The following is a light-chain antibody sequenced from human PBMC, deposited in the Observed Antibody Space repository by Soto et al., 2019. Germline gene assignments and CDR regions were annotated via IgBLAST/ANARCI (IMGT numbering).Light chain of an antibody. Sequence: IVLTQSPGTLSLSPWERATLSCRASQSVSSTFLAWYQQKPGQAPRLLIFGVSNRATGIPDRFSGSGSGTDFTLTISRLEPEDFAVYYCHQYVSSWTFGQGTKVDIK. J-gene: IGKJ1*01. CDR3: HQYVSSWT. V-gene: IGKV3-20*01. CDR2: GVS. CDR1: QSVSSTF.